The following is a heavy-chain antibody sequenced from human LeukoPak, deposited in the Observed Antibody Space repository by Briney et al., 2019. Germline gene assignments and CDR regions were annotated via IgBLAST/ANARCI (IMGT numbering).Heavy chain of an antibody. CDR1: GYTFTSYY. Sequence: ASVKVSCKASGYTFTSYYMHWVRQAPGQGLEWMGIINPRGGTTTYAQKFQGRVTMTRDTSTSTAYMELRSLRSDDTAVYYCARPIPGLWLHDYWGQGTLVTVSS. CDR2: INPRGGTT. V-gene: IGHV1-46*01. D-gene: IGHD5-18*01. CDR3: ARPIPGLWLHDY. J-gene: IGHJ4*02.